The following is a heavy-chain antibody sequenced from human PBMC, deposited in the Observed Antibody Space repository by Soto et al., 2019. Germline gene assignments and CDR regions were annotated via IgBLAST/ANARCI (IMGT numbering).Heavy chain of an antibody. CDR3: ARTTSSIAARYIDY. D-gene: IGHD6-6*01. Sequence: LRLSCAASGFTFSSYEMNWVRQAPGKGLEWVSYISSSGSTIYYADSVKGRFTISRDNAKNSLYLQMNSLRAEDTAVYYCARTTSSIAARYIDYWGQGTLVTVSS. CDR2: ISSSGSTI. J-gene: IGHJ4*02. CDR1: GFTFSSYE. V-gene: IGHV3-48*03.